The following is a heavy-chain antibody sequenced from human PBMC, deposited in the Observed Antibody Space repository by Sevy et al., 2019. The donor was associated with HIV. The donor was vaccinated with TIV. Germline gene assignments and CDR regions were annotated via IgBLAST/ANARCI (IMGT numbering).Heavy chain of an antibody. V-gene: IGHV1-2*02. J-gene: IGHJ4*02. D-gene: IGHD2-21*02. CDR1: GYPFTGYY. Sequence: ASVKVSCQASGYPFTGYYMHWVRQAPGQGLEWMGWINPNRGGTNYAQKFQGRVTMTRDTSISTAYMELSRLRSDDTAVYYCARDLGVTAIDTSDYWGQGTLVTVSS. CDR3: ARDLGVTAIDTSDY. CDR2: INPNRGGT.